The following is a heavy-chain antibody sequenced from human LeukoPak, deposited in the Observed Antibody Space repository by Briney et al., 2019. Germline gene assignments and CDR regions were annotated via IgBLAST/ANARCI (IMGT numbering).Heavy chain of an antibody. CDR2: ISYDGSNK. Sequence: GRSLRLSCAASGFTFSSYGMRWVRQAPGKGLEWVAVISYDGSNKYYADSVKGRFTISRDNSKNTVYLQMNSLRAEDTAVYYCARLAYCGSSSCVADCWGQGTLVTVSS. CDR1: GFTFSSYG. CDR3: ARLAYCGSSSCVADC. D-gene: IGHD2-2*01. J-gene: IGHJ4*02. V-gene: IGHV3-30*03.